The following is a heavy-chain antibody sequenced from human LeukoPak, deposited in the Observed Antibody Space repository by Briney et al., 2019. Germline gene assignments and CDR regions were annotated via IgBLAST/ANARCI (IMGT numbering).Heavy chain of an antibody. CDR2: ISGSGGGT. D-gene: IGHD3-9*01. V-gene: IGHV3-23*01. J-gene: IGHJ4*02. CDR1: GFTFTSYA. Sequence: GGSLRLSCAASGFTFTSYAMSWVRQAPGKGLEWVSSISGSGGGTFYADSVKGRFTISRDNSKNTLYLQMNSLRAEDTAVYYCAKDRVLRYFDWLFDLDYWGQGTLVTVSS. CDR3: AKDRVLRYFDWLFDLDY.